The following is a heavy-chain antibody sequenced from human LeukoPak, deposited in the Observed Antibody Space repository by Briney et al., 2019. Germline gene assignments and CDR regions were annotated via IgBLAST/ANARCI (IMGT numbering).Heavy chain of an antibody. CDR3: ASRHSSGWYLDY. CDR2: ISSSSSYI. J-gene: IGHJ4*02. V-gene: IGHV3-21*01. D-gene: IGHD6-19*01. CDR1: GFTFSSYS. Sequence: GGSLKLSCAASGFTFSSYSMNWVRQAPGKGLEWVSSISSSSSYIYYADSVKGRFTISRDNAKNSLYLQMNILRAEDTAVYYCASRHSSGWYLDYWGQGTLVTVSS.